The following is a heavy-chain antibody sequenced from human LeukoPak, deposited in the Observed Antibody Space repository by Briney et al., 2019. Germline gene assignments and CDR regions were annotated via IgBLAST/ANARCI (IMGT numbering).Heavy chain of an antibody. D-gene: IGHD3-16*01. Sequence: QPGGSLRLSGASSGFTFSSYAMNWVRQAPGKGLDWVSVISGSGGTTYYADSVKGRFTISRDNSKNMLYLQSNSLRAEDTAVYYCAKRVGGVNNFDYWGQGTLVTVSS. CDR2: ISGSGGTT. V-gene: IGHV3-23*01. J-gene: IGHJ4*02. CDR3: AKRVGGVNNFDY. CDR1: GFTFSSYA.